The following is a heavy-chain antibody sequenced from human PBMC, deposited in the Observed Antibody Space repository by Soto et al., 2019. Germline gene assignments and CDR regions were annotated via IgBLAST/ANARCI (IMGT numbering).Heavy chain of an antibody. CDR3: ASSGYCSGGSCSKAKPIDY. CDR2: INHSGST. Sequence: PSETLSLTCAVYGGSFSGHYWSWIRQPPGKGLEWIGEINHSGSTNYNPSLKSRVTISVDTSKNQFSLKLSSVTAADTAVYYCASSGYCSGGSCSKAKPIDYWGQGTLVTVSS. D-gene: IGHD2-15*01. V-gene: IGHV4-34*01. J-gene: IGHJ4*02. CDR1: GGSFSGHY.